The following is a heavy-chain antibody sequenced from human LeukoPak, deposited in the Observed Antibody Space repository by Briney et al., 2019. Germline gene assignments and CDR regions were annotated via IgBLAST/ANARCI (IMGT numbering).Heavy chain of an antibody. V-gene: IGHV3-23*01. J-gene: IGHJ4*02. D-gene: IGHD3-10*01. Sequence: GGSLRLSCAASGFTFSSYAMSWVRQAPGKGLEWVSAISGSGGSTYYADSVKGRFTISRDNSKNTLYLQLNSLRAEDTAVYYCTKDHYYGSGSPQYWGQGTQVTVSS. CDR3: TKDHYYGSGSPQY. CDR1: GFTFSSYA. CDR2: ISGSGGST.